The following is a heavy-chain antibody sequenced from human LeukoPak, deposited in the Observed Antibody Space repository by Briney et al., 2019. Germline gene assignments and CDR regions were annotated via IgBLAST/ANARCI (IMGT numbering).Heavy chain of an antibody. CDR3: ARDPLPSYSSSWYVFDY. D-gene: IGHD6-13*01. V-gene: IGHV3-30-3*01. Sequence: GGSLRLSCAASGFTFSSYAMHWVRQAPGKGLEWVAVISYDGSNKYYADSVKGRFTISRDNSKNTLYLQMNSLRAEDTAVYYCARDPLPSYSSSWYVFDYWGQGTLVTVSS. CDR1: GFTFSSYA. J-gene: IGHJ4*02. CDR2: ISYDGSNK.